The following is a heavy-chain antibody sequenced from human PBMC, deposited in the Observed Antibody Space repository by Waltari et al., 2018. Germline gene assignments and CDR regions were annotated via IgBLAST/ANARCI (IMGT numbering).Heavy chain of an antibody. CDR1: GYTFTSYD. CDR3: ARGSTPNALLWFGESDAFDI. Sequence: QVQLVQSGAEVKKPGASVKVSCKASGYTFTSYDINWVRQATGQGLEWMGWMNPNSGNTGYAQKCQGRVTMTRNTSISTAYMELSSLRSEDTAVYYCARGSTPNALLWFGESDAFDIWGQGTMVTVSS. CDR2: MNPNSGNT. V-gene: IGHV1-8*01. J-gene: IGHJ3*02. D-gene: IGHD3-10*01.